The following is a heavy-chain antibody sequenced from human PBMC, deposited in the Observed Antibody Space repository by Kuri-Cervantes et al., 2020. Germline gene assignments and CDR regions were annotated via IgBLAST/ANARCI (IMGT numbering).Heavy chain of an antibody. J-gene: IGHJ3*02. V-gene: IGHV4-59*04. D-gene: IGHD6-19*01. Sequence: GSLRLSCTVSGGSISSYYWSWIRQPPGKRLEWIAYIYYSGSTYYNPSLKSRVTMSVDTSKSQFSLKLSSVTAVDTAVYYCASSAEQWLVHRDAFDIWGQGTMVTVSS. CDR2: IYYSGST. CDR1: GGSISSYY. CDR3: ASSAEQWLVHRDAFDI.